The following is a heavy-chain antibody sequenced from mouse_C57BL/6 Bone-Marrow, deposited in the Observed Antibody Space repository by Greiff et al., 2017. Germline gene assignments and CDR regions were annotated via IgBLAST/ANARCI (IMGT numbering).Heavy chain of an antibody. Sequence: EVQLQQSGAELVRPGASVKLSCTASGFNIKDVYMHWVKQRPEQGLEWIGWIDPENGDTEYASKFQGKATITADTSSNTAYLQLSSLTSEDTAVYYCTSPCYYYGSSYEFAYWGQGTLVTVSA. CDR2: IDPENGDT. J-gene: IGHJ3*01. CDR1: GFNIKDVY. D-gene: IGHD1-1*01. CDR3: TSPCYYYGSSYEFAY. V-gene: IGHV14-4*01.